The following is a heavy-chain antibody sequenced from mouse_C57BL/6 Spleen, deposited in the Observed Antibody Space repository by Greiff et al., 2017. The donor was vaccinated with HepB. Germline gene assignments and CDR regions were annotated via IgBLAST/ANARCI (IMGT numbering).Heavy chain of an antibody. D-gene: IGHD4-1*01. V-gene: IGHV1-50*01. J-gene: IGHJ2*01. Sequence: VQLQQSGAELVKPGASVKLSCKASGYTFTSYWMQWVKQRPGQGLEWIGEIDPSDSYTNYNQKFKGKATLTVDTSSSTAYMQLSSLTSEDSAVYYCARGKLGFDYWGQGTTLTVSS. CDR2: IDPSDSYT. CDR3: ARGKLGFDY. CDR1: GYTFTSYW.